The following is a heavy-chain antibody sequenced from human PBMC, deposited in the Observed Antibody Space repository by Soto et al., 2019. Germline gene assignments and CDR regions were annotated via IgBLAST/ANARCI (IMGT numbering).Heavy chain of an antibody. J-gene: IGHJ6*02. V-gene: IGHV3-11*06. D-gene: IGHD3-10*01. CDR1: GFTFSDYY. CDR2: ISSSSSYT. CDR3: ARDEVVRGVRGMDV. Sequence: QVQLVESGGGLVKPGGSLRLSCAASGFTFSDYYMSWIRQAPGKGLEWVSYISSSSSYTNYADSVKGRFTISRDNAKNSLYLQMNGLRAEDTAVYYCARDEVVRGVRGMDVWGQGTTVTVSS.